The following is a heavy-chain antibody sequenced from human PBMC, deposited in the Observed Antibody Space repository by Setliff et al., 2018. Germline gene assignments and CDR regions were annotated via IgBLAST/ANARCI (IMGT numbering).Heavy chain of an antibody. D-gene: IGHD6-19*01. CDR2: IHQDGSER. J-gene: IGHJ4*02. CDR3: AGDAPFTYGTGWDVVDY. V-gene: IGHV3-7*01. CDR1: GFTFGSYW. Sequence: PGGSLRLSCAASGFTFGSYWMTWVRQAPEKGLEWVANIHQDGSERHYVDSVKGRFTISRDNAKNSLFLQMNILEVEDTAVYYCAGDAPFTYGTGWDVVDYWGQGTLVTVSS.